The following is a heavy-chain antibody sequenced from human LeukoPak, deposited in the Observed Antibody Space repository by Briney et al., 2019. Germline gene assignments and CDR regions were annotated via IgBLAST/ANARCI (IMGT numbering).Heavy chain of an antibody. CDR3: ARGLAVAGTSDY. CDR1: GGTFSSYA. CDR2: IIPVFGTA. Sequence: ASVKVSCKASGGTFSSYAISWVRQAPGQGLEWMGGIIPVFGTANYAQKFQGRVTITADESTSTAYMELSSLRSEDTAVYYCARGLAVAGTSDYWGQGTLVTVSS. D-gene: IGHD6-19*01. J-gene: IGHJ4*02. V-gene: IGHV1-69*13.